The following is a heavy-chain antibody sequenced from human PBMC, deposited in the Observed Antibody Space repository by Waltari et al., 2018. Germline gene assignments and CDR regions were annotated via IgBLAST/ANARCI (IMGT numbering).Heavy chain of an antibody. V-gene: IGHV3-7*01. J-gene: IGHJ5*02. CDR1: GFTVSRSW. CDR2: IQQNGSEK. CDR3: ARDLVATPP. D-gene: IGHD2-21*02. Sequence: EVQLVESGGDLVQPGGSIRLSCAASGFTVSRSWMTWVRQAPGKGLEWVGNIQQNGSEKWYADSVRGRFTISRDNAMNSLYLQMNSLRVEDTAVYYCARDLVATPPWGQGTLVTVSS.